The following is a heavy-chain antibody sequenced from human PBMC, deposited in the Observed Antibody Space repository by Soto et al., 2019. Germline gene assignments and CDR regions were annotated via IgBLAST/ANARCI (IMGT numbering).Heavy chain of an antibody. CDR2: IYYNGGT. CDR1: GGCVSSGGYS. J-gene: IGHJ3*01. CDR3: ARDPGYVDL. D-gene: IGHD2-2*01. V-gene: IGHV4-61*08. Sequence: ECLSLGCAVCGGCVSSGGYSGSWIRQPPGKGLEWIGYIYYNGGTNYNPSLNSRVTMSVDTSKNQFSLKLTSVTTADKAVYYCARDPGYVDLWGQGTMGTV.